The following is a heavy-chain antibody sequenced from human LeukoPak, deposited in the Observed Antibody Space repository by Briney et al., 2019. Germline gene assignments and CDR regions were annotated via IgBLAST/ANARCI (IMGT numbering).Heavy chain of an antibody. CDR2: IWYDGSNK. CDR1: GFTFSSYG. Sequence: PGRSLRLSCAASGFTFSSYGMHWVRQAPGKGLEWVAVIWYDGSNKYYADSVKGRFTISRDNSKNTLYLQMNSLGAEDTAVYYCARDGLGYCSSTSCYWSWFDPWGQGTLVTVSS. V-gene: IGHV3-33*01. D-gene: IGHD2-2*01. CDR3: ARDGLGYCSSTSCYWSWFDP. J-gene: IGHJ5*02.